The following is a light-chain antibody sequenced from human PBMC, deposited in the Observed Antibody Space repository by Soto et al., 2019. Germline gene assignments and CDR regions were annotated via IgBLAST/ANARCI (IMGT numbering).Light chain of an antibody. CDR1: QSVSSY. CDR3: QQRSNWPPGRK. V-gene: IGKV3-11*01. CDR2: DAS. J-gene: IGKJ1*01. Sequence: EIELTQSPATLSLSPGERATLSCGASQSVSSYLAWYQQKPGQAPRLLIYDASNRATGIPARFSGSGSGTDFTLTISSLEPEDFAVYYCQQRSNWPPGRKFGQGTK.